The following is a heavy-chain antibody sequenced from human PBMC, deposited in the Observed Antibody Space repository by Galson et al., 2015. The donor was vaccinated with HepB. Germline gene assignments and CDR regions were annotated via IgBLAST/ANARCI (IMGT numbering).Heavy chain of an antibody. CDR2: FDPEDGET. CDR3: ATDLLLPYGDYIWGGYRRNFDY. D-gene: IGHD3-16*02. J-gene: IGHJ4*02. V-gene: IGHV1-24*01. CDR1: GYTLTELS. Sequence: SVKVSCKVSGYTLTELSMHWVRQAPGKGLEWMGGFDPEDGETIYAQKFQGRVTMTEDTSTDTAYMELSSLRSEDTAVYYCATDLLLPYGDYIWGGYRRNFDYWGQGTLVTVSS.